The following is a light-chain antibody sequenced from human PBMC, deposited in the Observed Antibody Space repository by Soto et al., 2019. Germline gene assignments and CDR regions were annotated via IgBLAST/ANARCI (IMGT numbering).Light chain of an antibody. V-gene: IGKV1-12*01. CDR2: GAS. J-gene: IGKJ4*01. CDR1: QDIGSW. CDR3: QQRSNCPLT. Sequence: DIQMTQSPSSVSASVGDRVTITCRASQDIGSWLAWYQQKPGKAPDLLIYGASSLQDGVPSRFYGSRSGTDFTLIISCLEPEDLAVYYCQQRSNCPLTFGGGTKVEIK.